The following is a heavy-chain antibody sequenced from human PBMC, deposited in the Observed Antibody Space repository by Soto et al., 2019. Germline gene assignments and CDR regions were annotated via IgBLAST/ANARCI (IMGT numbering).Heavy chain of an antibody. J-gene: IGHJ4*02. CDR2: IWYDGSNK. D-gene: IGHD6-19*01. V-gene: IGHV3-33*01. CDR3: ARDPKWLVWNFDY. Sequence: GGSLRLSCAASGFTFSRYGMHGVRQAPGKGLEWVAVIWYDGSNKYYADSVKGRFTISRDNSKNTLYLQMNSLRAEDTAVYYSARDPKWLVWNFDYWGKGTLVTRLL. CDR1: GFTFSRYG.